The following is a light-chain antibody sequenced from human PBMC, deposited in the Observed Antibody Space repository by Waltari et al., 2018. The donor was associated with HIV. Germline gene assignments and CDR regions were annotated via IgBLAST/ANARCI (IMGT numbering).Light chain of an antibody. V-gene: IGLV2-11*03. CDR3: CSYAGTYTWV. Sequence: VSGSPGQSVTISCRGSSTDIGDYKYVSWYQQHPGKVPKLVIFDVTKRPSGVPDRFSGSKSVNTASLTISGLQAEDEADYYCCSYAGTYTWVFGGGTRLTVL. CDR1: STDIGDYKY. CDR2: DVT. J-gene: IGLJ2*01.